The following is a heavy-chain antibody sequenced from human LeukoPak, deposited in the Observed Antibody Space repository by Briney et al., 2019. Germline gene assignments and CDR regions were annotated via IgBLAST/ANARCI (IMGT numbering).Heavy chain of an antibody. CDR3: AKGNWRYFDY. V-gene: IGHV3-23*01. CDR1: GFTFSTYV. D-gene: IGHD1-1*01. J-gene: IGHJ4*02. Sequence: GSLSLSCAASGFTFSTYVMSWVRPAPGKGGEWVSAISGSGGSTYYADSVKGRFTISRDNSKNTLYLQMNSLGADDTAVYYCAKGNWRYFDYWGQGTLVTVSS. CDR2: ISGSGGST.